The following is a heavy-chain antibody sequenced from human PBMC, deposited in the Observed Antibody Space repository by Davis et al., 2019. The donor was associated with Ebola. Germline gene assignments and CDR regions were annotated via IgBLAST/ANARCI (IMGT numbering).Heavy chain of an antibody. CDR1: GFTFNIFG. V-gene: IGHV3-23*01. D-gene: IGHD5-18*01. CDR2: ITGSGGDT. Sequence: GESLKISCAASGFTFNIFGMNWVRQAPGKGLEWVAAITGSGGDTYFADSVKGRFTISRDNSKNMVFLQMDSLRAEDTAVYFCAKNLDTSMVIFSYGMDVWGQGTTVTVSS. J-gene: IGHJ6*02. CDR3: AKNLDTSMVIFSYGMDV.